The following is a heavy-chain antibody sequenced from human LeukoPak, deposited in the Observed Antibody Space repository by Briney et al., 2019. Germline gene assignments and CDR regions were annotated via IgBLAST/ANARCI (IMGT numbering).Heavy chain of an antibody. D-gene: IGHD6-19*01. CDR1: GFSFSTYD. V-gene: IGHV3-13*01. Sequence: GGSLRLSCAGSGFSFSTYDMLWVRQAPGKGLEWVSAIGSGGDTYYAGSVKGRFTISRESANNSFYLQMNSLNAGDTAVCFCARAVAGTDEIDSWGQGTLVTVSS. J-gene: IGHJ4*02. CDR2: IGSGGDT. CDR3: ARAVAGTDEIDS.